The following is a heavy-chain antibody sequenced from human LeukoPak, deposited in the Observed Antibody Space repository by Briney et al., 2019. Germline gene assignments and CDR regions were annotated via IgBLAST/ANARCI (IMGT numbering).Heavy chain of an antibody. CDR1: GFTFSIYS. CDR3: AVLSSDGDTMVRGDNWFDP. D-gene: IGHD3-10*01. V-gene: IGHV3-48*02. CDR2: ICSSSSTI. Sequence: PGGALRLSCAASGFTFSIYSMNSVRQAPGKGVEWVSYICSSSSTIYYGDSVKGRFTISRDNAKNSLYLQMNSLRDEDTAVYYCAVLSSDGDTMVRGDNWFDPWGQGTLVTVSS. J-gene: IGHJ5*02.